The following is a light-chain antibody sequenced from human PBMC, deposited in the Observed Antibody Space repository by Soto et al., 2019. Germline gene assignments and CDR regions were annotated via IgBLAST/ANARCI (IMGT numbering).Light chain of an antibody. V-gene: IGKV1-39*01. CDR2: RAS. J-gene: IGKJ1*01. Sequence: DIQMTQSPSSLSASVGDRVTISCRASQSISTYLNWYQQKPGTAPRLLIYRASSVKSGVPPRFSGSGSGRDFTLTISSLRPDDIATYFCQQSYSSPPWTFGQGTKVDIK. CDR3: QQSYSSPPWT. CDR1: QSISTY.